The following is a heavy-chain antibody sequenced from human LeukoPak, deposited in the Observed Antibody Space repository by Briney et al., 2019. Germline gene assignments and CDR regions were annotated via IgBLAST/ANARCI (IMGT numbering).Heavy chain of an antibody. V-gene: IGHV4-34*01. J-gene: IGHJ4*02. Sequence: PSETLSLTCAVYGGSFSGYYWSWIRQPPGKGLEWIGEINHSGSTNYNPSLKSRVTISVDTSKNQFSLKLSSVTAADTAVYYCARFRYGSGSYYKNYYFDYWGQGTLVTVSS. CDR3: ARFRYGSGSYYKNYYFDY. CDR1: GGSFSGYY. CDR2: INHSGST. D-gene: IGHD3-10*01.